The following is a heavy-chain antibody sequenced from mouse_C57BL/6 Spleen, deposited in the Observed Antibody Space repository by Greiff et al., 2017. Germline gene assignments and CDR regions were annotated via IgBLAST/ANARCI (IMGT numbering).Heavy chain of an antibody. D-gene: IGHD4-1*01. CDR1: GYAFSSSW. V-gene: IGHV1-82*01. Sequence: VKVVESGPELVKPGASVKISCKASGYAFSSSWMNWVKQRPGKGLEWIGRIYPGDGDTNYNGKFKGKATLTADKSSSTAYMQLSSLTSDDSAVYFCAKTGDYAMGYWWKGTAGTVYS. CDR2: IYPGDGDT. J-gene: IGHJ4*01. CDR3: AKTGDYAMGY.